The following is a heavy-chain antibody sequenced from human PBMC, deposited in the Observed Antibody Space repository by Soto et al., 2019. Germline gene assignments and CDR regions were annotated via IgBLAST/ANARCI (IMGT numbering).Heavy chain of an antibody. Sequence: GGSLRLSCAASGFSFSSYSMNWVRQAPGKGLEWVSSISSSSSYIYYADSVKGRFTISRDNAKNSLYLQMNSLRAEDTAVYYCARVISGWNQHWGQGTLVTVSS. V-gene: IGHV3-21*01. CDR2: ISSSSSYI. CDR1: GFSFSSYS. J-gene: IGHJ1*01. D-gene: IGHD6-19*01. CDR3: ARVISGWNQH.